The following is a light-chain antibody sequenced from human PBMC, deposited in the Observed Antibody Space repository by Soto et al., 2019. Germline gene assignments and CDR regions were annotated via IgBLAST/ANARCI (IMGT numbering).Light chain of an antibody. V-gene: IGKV1-5*01. CDR3: QQYMSYS. CDR2: HAS. J-gene: IGKJ1*01. Sequence: IQLTQSPSSLSASVGDRVTMXCRASQSISNRLAWYQQKPGTSXKLLIYHASTLESGVPSRFSGSGSGTEFTLTISSLQPDDFATYYCQQYMSYSFGQGTKVDIK. CDR1: QSISNR.